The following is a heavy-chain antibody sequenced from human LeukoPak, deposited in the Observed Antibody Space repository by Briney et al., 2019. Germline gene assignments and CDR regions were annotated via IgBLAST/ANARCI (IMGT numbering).Heavy chain of an antibody. J-gene: IGHJ6*03. D-gene: IGHD3-16*02. CDR3: AKDGTYDYVWGSYRKLRLSDYYYYMDV. Sequence: GGSLRLSCAASGFTFSSYGMHWVRQAPGKGLEWVAFIRYDGSNKYYADSVKGRFTISRDNSKNTLYLQMNSLRAEDTAVYYCAKDGTYDYVWGSYRKLRLSDYYYYMDVWGKGTTVTISS. CDR2: IRYDGSNK. CDR1: GFTFSSYG. V-gene: IGHV3-30*02.